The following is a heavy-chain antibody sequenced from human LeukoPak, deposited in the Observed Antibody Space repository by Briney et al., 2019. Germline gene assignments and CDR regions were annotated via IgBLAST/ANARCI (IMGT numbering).Heavy chain of an antibody. CDR2: INPNSGGT. CDR3: ARSSTMVRGGYNWFDP. CDR1: GYTFTGYY. J-gene: IGHJ5*02. Sequence: ASVKVSCKASGYTFTGYYMHWVRQAPGQGLEWMGWINPNSGGTNYAQKFQGRVTMTRDTSISAAYMELSRLRSDDTAVYYCARSSTMVRGGYNWFDPWGQGTLVTVSS. D-gene: IGHD3-10*01. V-gene: IGHV1-2*02.